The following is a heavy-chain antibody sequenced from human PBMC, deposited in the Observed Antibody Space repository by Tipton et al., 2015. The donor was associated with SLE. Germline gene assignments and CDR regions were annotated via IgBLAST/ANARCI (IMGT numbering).Heavy chain of an antibody. CDR2: FYYSGST. Sequence: TLSLTCTVPGGSISSFYWSWIRQPPGKGLEWIGHFYYSGSTDYNPSLKSRVTISVDTSKNQFSLKLSSVTAADTAVYYCVNMDVWGKGTTVTVSS. CDR3: VNMDV. J-gene: IGHJ6*03. CDR1: GGSISSFY. V-gene: IGHV4-59*01.